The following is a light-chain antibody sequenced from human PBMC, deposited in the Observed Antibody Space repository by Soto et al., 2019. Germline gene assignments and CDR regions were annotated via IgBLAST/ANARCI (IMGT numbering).Light chain of an antibody. V-gene: IGKV1-39*01. Sequence: ILLTQSPSSLSAPVGDRVSITCRASHSISSYLNWCQQKPGKAPKVLIYAASNLQSGVPSRFSGSGSGTDFTLTISCLQSEDFATYYCQQYYSYPLSFGPGTKVDIK. J-gene: IGKJ3*01. CDR2: AAS. CDR1: HSISSY. CDR3: QQYYSYPLS.